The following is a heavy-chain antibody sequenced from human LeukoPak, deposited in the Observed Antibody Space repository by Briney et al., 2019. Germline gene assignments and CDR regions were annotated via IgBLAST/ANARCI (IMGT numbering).Heavy chain of an antibody. Sequence: ASVKVSCKASGYTFTSYGISWVRQAPGQGLEWMGWISAYNGNTNYAQKLQGRVTMTTDTSTSTAYMELRSLRSDDTAVYYCAREGDLTVRASYYRDDYYYCMDVWGKGTTVTISS. D-gene: IGHD3-10*01. CDR2: ISAYNGNT. V-gene: IGHV1-18*01. J-gene: IGHJ6*03. CDR3: AREGDLTVRASYYRDDYYYCMDV. CDR1: GYTFTSYG.